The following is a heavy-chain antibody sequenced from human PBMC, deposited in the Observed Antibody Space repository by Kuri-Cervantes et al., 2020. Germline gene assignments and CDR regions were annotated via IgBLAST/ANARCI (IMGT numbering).Heavy chain of an antibody. D-gene: IGHD6-13*01. CDR1: GFTFSSYS. CDR3: ARVAAAGYYDAFDI. Sequence: GESLKISCAASGFTFSSYSMNWVRQAPGKGLEWVSYISSSSSTIYYADSVKGRFTISRDNAKNSLYLQMNSLRAEDTAVYYCARVAAAGYYDAFDIWGQGTMVTVSS. CDR2: ISSSSSTI. V-gene: IGHV3-48*01. J-gene: IGHJ3*02.